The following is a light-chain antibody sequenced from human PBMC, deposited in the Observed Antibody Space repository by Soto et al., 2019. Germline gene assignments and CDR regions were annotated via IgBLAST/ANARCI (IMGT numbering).Light chain of an antibody. J-gene: IGKJ5*01. V-gene: IGKV3-15*01. CDR3: QQSYWNTRT. CDR1: QSLXSH. Sequence: IELTQSPDALPLAPGERATLSCRASQSLXSHLHWSKEKPGQPPRIPXCCASTSARGIPARLSGSGSGTDFTRTIRRLQPHDFLNYYWQQSYWNTRTFGQGTRLEI. CDR2: CAS.